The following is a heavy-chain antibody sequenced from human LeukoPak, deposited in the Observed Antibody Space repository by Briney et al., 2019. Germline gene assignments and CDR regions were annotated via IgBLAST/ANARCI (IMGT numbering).Heavy chain of an antibody. Sequence: SETLSLTCTVSGGSISSSGYYWSWLRQHPGKGLEWIGYIYYSGTTYYNPSLKSRFTISVDTSKNQFSLKLFSVTAADTAVYYCAREDYYDSSGYLDYWGQGTLVTVSS. J-gene: IGHJ4*02. CDR1: GGSISSSGYY. V-gene: IGHV4-31*03. D-gene: IGHD3-22*01. CDR3: AREDYYDSSGYLDY. CDR2: IYYSGTT.